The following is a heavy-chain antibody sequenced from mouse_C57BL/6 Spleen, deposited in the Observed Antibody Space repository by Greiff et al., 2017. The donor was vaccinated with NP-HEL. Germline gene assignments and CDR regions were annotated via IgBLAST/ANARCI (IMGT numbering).Heavy chain of an antibody. CDR3: AGYYGSSWYFDV. D-gene: IGHD1-1*01. CDR1: GYTFTSYG. CDR2: IYPRSGNT. J-gene: IGHJ1*03. Sequence: QVQLKQSGAELARPGASVKLSCKASGYTFTSYGISWVKQRTGQGLEWIGEIYPRSGNTYYNEKFKGKATLTADKSSSTAYMELRSLTSEDSAVYFCAGYYGSSWYFDVWGTGTTVTVSS. V-gene: IGHV1-81*01.